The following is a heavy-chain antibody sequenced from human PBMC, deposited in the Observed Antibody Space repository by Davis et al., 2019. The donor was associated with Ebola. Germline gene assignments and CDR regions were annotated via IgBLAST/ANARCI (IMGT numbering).Heavy chain of an antibody. J-gene: IGHJ6*02. D-gene: IGHD2-15*01. CDR2: INAGNGNT. Sequence: ASVKVSCKASGYTFTSYAMHWVRQAPGQRLEWMGWINAGNGNTKYSQKFQGRVTITADKSTSTAYMELSSLRSEDTAVYYCARLAGRYCSGGSCHHYYYGMDVWGQGTTVTVSS. V-gene: IGHV1-3*01. CDR1: GYTFTSYA. CDR3: ARLAGRYCSGGSCHHYYYGMDV.